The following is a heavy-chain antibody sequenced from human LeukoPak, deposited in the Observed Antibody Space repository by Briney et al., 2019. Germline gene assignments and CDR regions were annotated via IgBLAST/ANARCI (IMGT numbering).Heavy chain of an antibody. D-gene: IGHD6-13*01. V-gene: IGHV4-39*07. CDR2: IFYSGST. CDR3: ARVSSSWPHYYLDY. CDR1: GGSISSSTYY. J-gene: IGHJ4*02. Sequence: PSETLSLTCTVSGGSISSSTYYWAWIRQPPGKGLEWVGNIFYSGSTYYNPSLKSRVTISVDTSKNQFSLKLTSVTAADTAVYYCARVSSSWPHYYLDYWGQGTLVTVSS.